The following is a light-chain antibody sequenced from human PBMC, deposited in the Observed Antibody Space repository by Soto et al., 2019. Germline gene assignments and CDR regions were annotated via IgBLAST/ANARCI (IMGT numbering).Light chain of an antibody. J-gene: IGKJ4*01. V-gene: IGKV3-15*01. CDR2: GAS. Sequence: EILLTQCPSTLCLCPGEGFTLSCRGSQSVTFNSLAGYQQKPGQAPRFLIYGASTRATGIPARFSCSGSGTEFTLTISSLQSEDSAVYYCQQYDNWPLTFGGGTKVDIK. CDR1: QSVTFN. CDR3: QQYDNWPLT.